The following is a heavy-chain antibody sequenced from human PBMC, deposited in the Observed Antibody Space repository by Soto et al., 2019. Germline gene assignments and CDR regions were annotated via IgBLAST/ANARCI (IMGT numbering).Heavy chain of an antibody. V-gene: IGHV1-69*01. D-gene: IGHD2-2*01. CDR1: GGTFSSYA. CDR3: ERGVVPAANYYYYGMDV. Sequence: QVQLVQSGAEVKKPGSSVKVSCKASGGTFSSYAISWVRQAPGQGLEWMGGIIPIFGTANYAQKFQGRVTITADESTSTAYMELSRLRSEDTAVYYCERGVVPAANYYYYGMDVGGQGTTVTVSS. CDR2: IIPIFGTA. J-gene: IGHJ6*02.